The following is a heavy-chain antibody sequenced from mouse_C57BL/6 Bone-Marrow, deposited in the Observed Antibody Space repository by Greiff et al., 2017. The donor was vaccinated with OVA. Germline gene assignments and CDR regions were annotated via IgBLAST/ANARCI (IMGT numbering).Heavy chain of an antibody. V-gene: IGHV1-69*01. CDR2: IDPSDSYT. CDR3: ASGYYFDY. J-gene: IGHJ2*01. CDR1: GYTFTSYW. Sequence: VQLQQSGAELVMPGASVKLSCKASGYTFTSYWMHWVKQRPGQGLEWIGEIDPSDSYTNYNQKVKGKSTLTVDKSSSTAYMQLSSLTSEDSAVYYCASGYYFDYWGQGTTLTVSS.